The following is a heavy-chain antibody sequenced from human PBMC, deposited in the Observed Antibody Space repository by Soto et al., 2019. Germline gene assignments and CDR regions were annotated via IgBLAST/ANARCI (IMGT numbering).Heavy chain of an antibody. J-gene: IGHJ4*02. Sequence: SETLSLTCAVYGGSFSGYYWSWIRQPPGKGLEWIGEINHSGSTNYNPSLKSRVTISVDTSKNQFSLHLNSVTPEDTAVYYCARGDQALEYWGQGTLVTVSS. D-gene: IGHD3-3*01. CDR3: ARGDQALEY. CDR1: GGSFSGYY. V-gene: IGHV4-34*01. CDR2: INHSGST.